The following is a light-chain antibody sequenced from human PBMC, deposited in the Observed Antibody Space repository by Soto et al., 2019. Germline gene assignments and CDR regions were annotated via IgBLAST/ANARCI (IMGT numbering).Light chain of an antibody. Sequence: DIVMTQSPLSLPVTPGEPASISCRSSQSLLHSNGYNYLDWYLQKPGQSPQLLIYLGSNRASGVPGRVRGSGSGTDFTLKISRVEAEDVGVYYCMQALQTPRTFGQGTKLEIK. V-gene: IGKV2-28*01. CDR3: MQALQTPRT. CDR2: LGS. J-gene: IGKJ2*01. CDR1: QSLLHSNGYNY.